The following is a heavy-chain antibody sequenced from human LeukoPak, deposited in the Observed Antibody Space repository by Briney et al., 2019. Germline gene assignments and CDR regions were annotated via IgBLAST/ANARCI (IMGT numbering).Heavy chain of an antibody. CDR3: ARDLTYGFDP. J-gene: IGHJ5*02. V-gene: IGHV3-74*01. Sequence: PGGSLRLSCAASGFTFSSYSMNWVRQAPGKGLEWVSRINSDGSSTSYADSVKGRFTISRDNAKNTLYLQMNSLRAEDTAVYYCARDLTYGFDPWGQGTLVTVSS. D-gene: IGHD1-14*01. CDR1: GFTFSSYS. CDR2: INSDGSST.